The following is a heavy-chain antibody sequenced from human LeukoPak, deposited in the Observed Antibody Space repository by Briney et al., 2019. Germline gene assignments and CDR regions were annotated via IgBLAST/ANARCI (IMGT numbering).Heavy chain of an antibody. CDR3: ARGRLERRPTYYYYGMDV. Sequence: SSETLSLTCTVSGGSISTYYWSWIRQPAGKELEWIGRIYSSGSTDYNPSLKSRVTISVDTSKNQFSLKLSSVTAADTAVYYCARGRLERRPTYYYYGMDVWGQGTTVTVSS. CDR2: IYSSGST. V-gene: IGHV4-4*07. D-gene: IGHD1-1*01. J-gene: IGHJ6*02. CDR1: GGSISTYY.